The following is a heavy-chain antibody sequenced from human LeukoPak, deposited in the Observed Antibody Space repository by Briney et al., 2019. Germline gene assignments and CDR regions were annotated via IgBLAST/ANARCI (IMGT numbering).Heavy chain of an antibody. Sequence: ASVKVSCKASGYTFTSYAMNWVRQAPGQGLERMGWINTNTGNPTYTQGFTGRFVFSLDTSVSTAYLQISSLKAEDTAVYYCARGIAAAGTFLVYWGQGTLVTVSS. J-gene: IGHJ4*02. CDR3: ARGIAAAGTFLVY. V-gene: IGHV7-4-1*02. CDR2: INTNTGNP. D-gene: IGHD6-13*01. CDR1: GYTFTSYA.